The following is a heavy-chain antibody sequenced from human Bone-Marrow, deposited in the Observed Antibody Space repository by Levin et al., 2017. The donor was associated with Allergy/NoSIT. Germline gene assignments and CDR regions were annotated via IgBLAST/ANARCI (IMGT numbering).Heavy chain of an antibody. CDR3: ARFNCPNGKCDNFDY. CDR2: IYYDGRT. CDR1: GGSISGHY. J-gene: IGHJ4*02. Sequence: SETLSLTCTVSGGSISGHYWSWIRQPPGKGLEYIGYIYYDGRTNTNPSLKSRVTLSVDTSKEQFSMKLTSVTAADTAVYYCARFNCPNGKCDNFDYWGQGTLVTVSS. D-gene: IGHD2-8*01. V-gene: IGHV4-59*11.